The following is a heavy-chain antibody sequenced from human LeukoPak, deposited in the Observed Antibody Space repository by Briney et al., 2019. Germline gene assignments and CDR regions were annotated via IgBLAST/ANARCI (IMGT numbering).Heavy chain of an antibody. CDR3: ARDSPDGSGTYYNDSPDY. V-gene: IGHV1-18*01. J-gene: IGHJ4*02. Sequence: ASVKVSFKASGYTFSSYGISWVRLAPGQGLEWMGWISAYNGNTNYRQKLQGRVTMTTDTSTSTAYMDLRSLRSDDTAIYYCARDSPDGSGTYYNDSPDYWGQGTLVTVSS. CDR2: ISAYNGNT. CDR1: GYTFSSYG. D-gene: IGHD3-10*01.